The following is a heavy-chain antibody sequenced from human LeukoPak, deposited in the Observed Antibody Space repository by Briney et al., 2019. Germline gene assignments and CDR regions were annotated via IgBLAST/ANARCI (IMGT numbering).Heavy chain of an antibody. D-gene: IGHD5-24*01. V-gene: IGHV3-7*01. J-gene: IGHJ4*02. CDR1: GLIFRSYW. Sequence: QSGVSLRLSCAVSGLIFRSYWMSWVRQAPGKGLEWVANINQDGSEKYFVDSVKGRFTISRDNAKNSLHLQMNTLRAEDTAVYYCARERDGRFFDYWGQGTLVTVSS. CDR3: ARERDGRFFDY. CDR2: INQDGSEK.